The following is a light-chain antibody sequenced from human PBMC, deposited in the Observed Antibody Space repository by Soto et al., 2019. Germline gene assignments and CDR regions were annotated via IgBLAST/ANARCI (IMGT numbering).Light chain of an antibody. Sequence: DTVMTQSPDSLAVSLGERATINCKSSQSLLYSSNNKNYLAWYQQKPGQPPKLLIHWASTRESGVPDRFSGSGSGTDFTLTISSLQAEDVAVYYCQQYYSTPFTFGPGTKVDIK. CDR2: WAS. V-gene: IGKV4-1*01. J-gene: IGKJ3*01. CDR3: QQYYSTPFT. CDR1: QSLLYSSNNKNY.